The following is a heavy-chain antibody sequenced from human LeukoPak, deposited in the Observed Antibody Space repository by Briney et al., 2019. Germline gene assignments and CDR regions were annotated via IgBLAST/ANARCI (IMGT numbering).Heavy chain of an antibody. D-gene: IGHD2-2*01. J-gene: IGHJ4*02. Sequence: GGSLRLSCAASGFTFSSYNMNWVRQAPGKGLEWVSSITGSSNYIYYADSVKGRFTISRDNSKNTLYLQMNSLRAEDTAVYYCARMDVGYCSSTSCYTPPPIDYWGQGTLVTVSS. CDR2: ITGSSNYI. CDR1: GFTFSSYN. V-gene: IGHV3-21*04. CDR3: ARMDVGYCSSTSCYTPPPIDY.